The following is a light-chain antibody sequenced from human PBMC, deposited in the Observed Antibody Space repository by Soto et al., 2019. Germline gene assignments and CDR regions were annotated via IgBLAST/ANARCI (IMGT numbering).Light chain of an antibody. CDR2: DAS. CDR1: QSISSN. CDR3: QQYNDWPLYT. V-gene: IGKV3-15*01. Sequence: EIVMTQSPATLSVSPGERATLSCRASQSISSNVAWYQKKPGQAPRLLIYDASTRATGIPARFSGSGSGTDFTLTISSLQSEDFAVYYCQQYNDWPLYTFGQGTKLEIK. J-gene: IGKJ2*01.